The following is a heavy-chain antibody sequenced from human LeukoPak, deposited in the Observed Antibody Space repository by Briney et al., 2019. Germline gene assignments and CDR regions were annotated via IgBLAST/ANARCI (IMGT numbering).Heavy chain of an antibody. Sequence: GGSLRLSCAASGFTFSSYAMNWVRQAPGKGLEWVSSISGGGGSTYYADTVKGRFTISRGNSNNTLYLQMNSLRAEDTAVYYCARDVVGATYFDWGQGTLVTVSS. CDR3: ARDVVGATYFD. CDR1: GFTFSSYA. D-gene: IGHD1-26*01. J-gene: IGHJ4*02. V-gene: IGHV3-23*01. CDR2: ISGGGGST.